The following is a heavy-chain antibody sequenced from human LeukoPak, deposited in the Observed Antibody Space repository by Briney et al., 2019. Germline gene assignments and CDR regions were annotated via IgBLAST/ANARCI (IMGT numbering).Heavy chain of an antibody. D-gene: IGHD2-15*01. V-gene: IGHV1-69*04. CDR3: ARVSVTAFNWFDP. CDR2: IIPILGIA. Sequence: SVKVSCKASGGTFSSYAISWVRQAPGQGLEWMGRIIPILGIANYAQKFQGRVTITADKSTSTAYMELSSLRSEDTAVYYCARVSVTAFNWFDPWGQGTLVTVSS. J-gene: IGHJ5*02. CDR1: GGTFSSYA.